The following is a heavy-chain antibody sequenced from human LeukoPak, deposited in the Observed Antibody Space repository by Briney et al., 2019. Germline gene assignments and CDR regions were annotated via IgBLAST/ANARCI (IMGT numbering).Heavy chain of an antibody. Sequence: PSETLSLTCTVSGGSISSGSYYWSWIRQPAGKGLEWIGRIYTSGSTNYNPSLKSRVTISVDTSKNQFSLKLGSVTAADTAVYYCVRTIIRGAYNWFDPWGQGTLVTVSS. V-gene: IGHV4-61*02. CDR3: VRTIIRGAYNWFDP. J-gene: IGHJ5*02. CDR2: IYTSGST. D-gene: IGHD3-10*01. CDR1: GGSISSGSYY.